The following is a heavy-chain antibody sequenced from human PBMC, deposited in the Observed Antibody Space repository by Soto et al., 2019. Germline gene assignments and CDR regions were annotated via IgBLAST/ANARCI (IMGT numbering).Heavy chain of an antibody. CDR3: ARYQWNTGAFDP. V-gene: IGHV4-59*12. Sequence: SETLSLTCTVSGGSISSYYWSWIRQPPGKGLEWIGYIYYSGSTNYNPSLKSRVTISVDTAKTQFSLKLSSVTAADTAIYYCARYQWNTGAFDPLGPGTQVTGSS. D-gene: IGHD1-20*01. CDR2: IYYSGST. J-gene: IGHJ5*02. CDR1: GGSISSYY.